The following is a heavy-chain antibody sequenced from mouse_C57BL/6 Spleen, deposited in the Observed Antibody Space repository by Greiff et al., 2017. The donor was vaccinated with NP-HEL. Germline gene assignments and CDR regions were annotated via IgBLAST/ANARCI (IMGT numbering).Heavy chain of an antibody. Sequence: VKLQQPGTELVKPGASVKLSCKASGYTFTSYWMHWVKQRPGQGLEWIGNINPSNGGTNYNEKFKSKATLTVDKSSSTAYMQRSSLTSEDSAVYDCARDPYYYGSSFDDWGQGTTLTVSS. D-gene: IGHD1-1*01. CDR2: INPSNGGT. CDR3: ARDPYYYGSSFDD. CDR1: GYTFTSYW. J-gene: IGHJ2*01. V-gene: IGHV1-53*01.